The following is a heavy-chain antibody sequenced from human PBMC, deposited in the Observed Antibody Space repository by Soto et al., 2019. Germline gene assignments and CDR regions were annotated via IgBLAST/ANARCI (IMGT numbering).Heavy chain of an antibody. CDR2: INSDASHT. J-gene: IGHJ5*02. V-gene: IGHV3-74*01. D-gene: IGHD2-2*03. CDR3: VRDGYCITTSCYGNWFDP. Sequence: GVLRLSCAASGFTFSTYWMHWIRQVPGKGLEWVSRINSDASHTYYADSVKGRFTISRDNAKNTLHLEMNSLRAEDTAVYYCVRDGYCITTSCYGNWFDPWGQGTLVTVSS. CDR1: GFTFSTYW.